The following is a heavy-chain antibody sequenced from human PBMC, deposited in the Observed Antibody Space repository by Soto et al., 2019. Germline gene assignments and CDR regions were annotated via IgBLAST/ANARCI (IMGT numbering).Heavy chain of an antibody. V-gene: IGHV1-3*01. CDR3: ASVTRSCISSSCYRYYYSMDF. D-gene: IGHD2-2*01. Sequence: XAVKVSCKASGYTFTSYAMHWVRQAPGQRLERMGWINAGNGNTKYSQKFQGRVTITRDTSASTAYMELRSLRSEDTAVYYWASVTRSCISSSCYRYYYSMDFSGQGPTVTVSS. CDR1: GYTFTSYA. CDR2: INAGNGNT. J-gene: IGHJ6*02.